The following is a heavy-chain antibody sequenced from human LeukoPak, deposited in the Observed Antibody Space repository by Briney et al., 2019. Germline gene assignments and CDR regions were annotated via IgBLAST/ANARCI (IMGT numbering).Heavy chain of an antibody. CDR2: INHSGST. D-gene: IGHD3-22*01. CDR3: ASLGYYDSSGYPHTSDY. CDR1: GGSFSGYY. V-gene: IGHV4-34*01. Sequence: SETQSLTCAVYGGSFSGYYWSWIRQPPGKGLEWIGEINHSGSTNYNPSLKSRVTISVDTSKNQFSLKLSSVTAADTAVYYCASLGYYDSSGYPHTSDYWGQGTLVTVSS. J-gene: IGHJ4*02.